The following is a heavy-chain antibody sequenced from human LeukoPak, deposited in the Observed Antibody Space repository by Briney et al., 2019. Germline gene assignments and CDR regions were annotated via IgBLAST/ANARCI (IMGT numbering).Heavy chain of an antibody. V-gene: IGHV4-59*01. CDR3: ARGHYDFWSGPEYDY. J-gene: IGHJ4*02. Sequence: SETLSLTCTVPGGSISSYYWSWIRQPPGKGLEWIGYIYYSGSTNYNPSLKSRVTISVDTSKNQFSLKLSSVTAADTAVYYCARGHYDFWSGPEYDYWGQGSLVTVSS. D-gene: IGHD3-3*01. CDR2: IYYSGST. CDR1: GGSISSYY.